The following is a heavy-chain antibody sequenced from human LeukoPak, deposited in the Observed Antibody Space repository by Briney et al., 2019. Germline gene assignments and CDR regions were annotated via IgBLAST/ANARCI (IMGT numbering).Heavy chain of an antibody. CDR1: GGSISSGSYY. Sequence: SQTLSLTCTVSGGSISSGSYYWSWIRQPAGKGLEWIGRIYTSGSTNYNPSLKSRVTISVDTSKNQFSLKLSSVTAADTAVYYCARDRRGAFDIWGQGTMVTVSS. J-gene: IGHJ3*02. CDR2: IYTSGST. V-gene: IGHV4-61*02. CDR3: ARDRRGAFDI.